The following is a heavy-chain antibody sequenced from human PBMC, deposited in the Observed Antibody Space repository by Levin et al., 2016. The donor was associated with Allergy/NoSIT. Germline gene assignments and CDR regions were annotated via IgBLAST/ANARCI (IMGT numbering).Heavy chain of an antibody. V-gene: IGHV3-74*01. D-gene: IGHD2-15*01. J-gene: IGHJ4*02. Sequence: GGSLRLSCAASEVTFSNYWMHWVRQVPGKGLVWVSRINSDGSSIRDADSVKGRFTISRDNAKNTVYLQMDSLRAEDTAVYFCVRDARPLTLGGLFDFWGQGTLVTVSS. CDR1: EVTFSNYW. CDR2: INSDGSSI. CDR3: VRDARPLTLGGLFDF.